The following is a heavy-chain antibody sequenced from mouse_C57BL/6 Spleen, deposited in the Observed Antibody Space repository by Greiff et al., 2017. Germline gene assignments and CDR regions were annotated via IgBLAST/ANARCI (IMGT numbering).Heavy chain of an antibody. D-gene: IGHD2-1*01. CDR2: IYPGDGDT. V-gene: IGHV1-82*01. Sequence: QVQLQQSGPELVKPGASVTISCKASGYAFSSSWMNWGKQRPGKGLEWIGRIYPGDGDTNYNGKFKGKAILTADKASSTAYMQLSSLTSEDSAVYFCARSDGNLVDYWGQGTTLTVSS. CDR3: ARSDGNLVDY. J-gene: IGHJ2*01. CDR1: GYAFSSSW.